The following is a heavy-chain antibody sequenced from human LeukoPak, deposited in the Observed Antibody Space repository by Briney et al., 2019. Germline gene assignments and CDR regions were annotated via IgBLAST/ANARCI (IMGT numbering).Heavy chain of an antibody. CDR1: GGSISSYY. V-gene: IGHV4-59*08. CDR2: IYYSGST. CDR3: ARLHSGGWYRAPYYYYYYMDV. J-gene: IGHJ6*03. D-gene: IGHD6-19*01. Sequence: SETLSLACTVSGGSISSYYWSWIRQPPGKGLEWIGYIYYSGSTNYNPSLKSRVTISVDTSKNQFSLKLSSVTAADTAVYYCARLHSGGWYRAPYYYYYYMDVWGKGTTVTVSS.